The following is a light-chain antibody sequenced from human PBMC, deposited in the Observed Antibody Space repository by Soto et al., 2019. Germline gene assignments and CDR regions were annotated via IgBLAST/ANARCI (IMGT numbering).Light chain of an antibody. CDR2: DAY. CDR1: SSDVDYIY. V-gene: IGLV2-14*03. CDR3: SSHTTSSTL. Sequence: QSALTQPASVSGSPGQSITISCTGLSSDVDYIYVSWYQQHPGKAPKLIIYDAYNRPSEVSSRFSGSKSGNTASLTISGLQAEDEADYYCSSHTTSSTLFGGGTKLTVL. J-gene: IGLJ2*01.